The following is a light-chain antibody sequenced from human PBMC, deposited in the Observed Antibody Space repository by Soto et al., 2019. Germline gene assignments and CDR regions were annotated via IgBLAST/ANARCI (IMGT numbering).Light chain of an antibody. CDR3: SSYTSSSTRV. V-gene: IGLV2-14*01. Sequence: QSALTQPASVSGSPGQSITISCTGTSSDVGDYNYVSWYPQHPGKAPKLMIFDVSNRPSGVSNRFSGSKSGNTASLTISGLQAEDEADYYCSSYTSSSTRVFGTGTKLTVL. CDR1: SSDVGDYNY. J-gene: IGLJ1*01. CDR2: DVS.